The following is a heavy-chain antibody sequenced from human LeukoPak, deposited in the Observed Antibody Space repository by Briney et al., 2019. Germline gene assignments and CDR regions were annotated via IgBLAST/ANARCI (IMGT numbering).Heavy chain of an antibody. CDR2: IYHSGST. J-gene: IGHJ4*02. D-gene: IGHD3-22*01. V-gene: IGHV4-30-2*01. CDR3: ARAKSASGYSNDY. Sequence: PSQTLSLTCAVSGGSISSGGYSWSWIRQPPGKGLEWIGYIYHSGSTYYNPSLKSRVTISVDTSKNQFSLKLSSVTAADTAVYYCARAKSASGYSNDYWGQGTLVTVSS. CDR1: GGSISSGGYS.